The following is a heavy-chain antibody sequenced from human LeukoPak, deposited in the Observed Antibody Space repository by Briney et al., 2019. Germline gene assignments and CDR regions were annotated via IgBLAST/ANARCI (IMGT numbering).Heavy chain of an antibody. Sequence: GGSLRLSCAASGFTFSSYSMNWVRQAPGKGLEWVSSISSSSSYIYYADSVKGRFTISRDNAKNSLYLQMNSLRAEDTAVYYCAVTPLTYYDFWSGPIPMEVWGKGTTVTVSS. V-gene: IGHV3-21*01. CDR1: GFTFSSYS. J-gene: IGHJ6*03. D-gene: IGHD3-3*01. CDR3: AVTPLTYYDFWSGPIPMEV. CDR2: ISSSSSYI.